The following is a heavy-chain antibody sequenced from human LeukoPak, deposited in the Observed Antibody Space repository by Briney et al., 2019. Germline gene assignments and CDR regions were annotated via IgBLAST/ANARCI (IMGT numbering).Heavy chain of an antibody. J-gene: IGHJ4*02. CDR2: IYHSGST. Sequence: SQTLSLTCTVSGGSISSGGYYWSWIRQPPGKGLEWIGYIYHSGSTYYNPSLKSRVTISVDRSKNQFSLKLSSVTAADTAVYYCARGALLYFGELLSHFDYWGQGTLVTVSS. D-gene: IGHD3-10*01. V-gene: IGHV4-30-2*01. CDR1: GGSISSGGYY. CDR3: ARGALLYFGELLSHFDY.